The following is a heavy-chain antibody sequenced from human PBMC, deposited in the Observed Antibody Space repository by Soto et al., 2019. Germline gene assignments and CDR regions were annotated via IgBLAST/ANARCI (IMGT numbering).Heavy chain of an antibody. D-gene: IGHD5-12*01. Sequence: GGSLRLSCAASGFDFSGYAMSWVRQAPGKGLQWVSVITGGGTSIYYAASVKGRFSIARDKSSNTLVLHMSSLRAEDTALYYCAKHQYSFAHYIDHWGQGAQVTVSS. CDR1: GFDFSGYA. V-gene: IGHV3-23*01. CDR3: AKHQYSFAHYIDH. J-gene: IGHJ4*02. CDR2: ITGGGTSI.